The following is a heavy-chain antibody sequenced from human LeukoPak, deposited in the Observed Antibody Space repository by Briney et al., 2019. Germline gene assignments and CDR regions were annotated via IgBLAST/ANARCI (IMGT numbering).Heavy chain of an antibody. CDR3: ARSPYNYDFWSGLNWFDP. D-gene: IGHD3-3*01. Sequence: PGGSLRLSCAASGFTFDDYAMHWVRQAPGKGLEWVSGISWNSGSIGYADSVKGRFTISRDNAKNSLYLQMNSLRAEDTAVYYCARSPYNYDFWSGLNWFDPWGQGTLVTVSS. CDR1: GFTFDDYA. V-gene: IGHV3-9*01. J-gene: IGHJ5*02. CDR2: ISWNSGSI.